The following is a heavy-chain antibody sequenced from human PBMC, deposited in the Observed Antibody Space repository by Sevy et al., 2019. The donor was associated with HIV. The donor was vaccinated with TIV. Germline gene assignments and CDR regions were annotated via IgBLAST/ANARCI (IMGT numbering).Heavy chain of an antibody. Sequence: ASVKVSCKASGYTFTGYYMHWVRQAPGQGLEWMGWINPNSGGTNYAQKFQGRVTMTRDTSISTAYMELSRLRSDDTGVYYCARAYYYDSSGYSGLDYWGQGTLVTVSS. CDR3: ARAYYYDSSGYSGLDY. V-gene: IGHV1-2*02. CDR2: INPNSGGT. CDR1: GYTFTGYY. D-gene: IGHD3-22*01. J-gene: IGHJ4*02.